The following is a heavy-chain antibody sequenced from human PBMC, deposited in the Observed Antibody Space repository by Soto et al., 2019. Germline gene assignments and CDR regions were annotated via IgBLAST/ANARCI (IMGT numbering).Heavy chain of an antibody. CDR1: GYTFSDYG. J-gene: IGHJ4*02. CDR3: ARGPPETPPDY. CDR2: ISAKNGNT. V-gene: IGHV1-18*01. Sequence: ASVKVSCKASGYTFSDYGISWVRQAPGQGLEWMGWISAKNGNTNFAQKFRGRVTMTTDTSTSTVYMELRSLKPDDSAVYYCARGPPETPPDYWGQGTLVTVSS.